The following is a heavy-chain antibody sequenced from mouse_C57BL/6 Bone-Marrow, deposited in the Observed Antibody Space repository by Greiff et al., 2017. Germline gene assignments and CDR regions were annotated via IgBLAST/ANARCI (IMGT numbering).Heavy chain of an antibody. CDR3: ARGRTITTGFDY. CDR2: INPSSGYT. D-gene: IGHD1-1*01. J-gene: IGHJ2*01. CDR1: GYTFTSYT. Sequence: VKLQESGAELARPGASVKMSCKASGYTFTSYTMHWVKQRPGQGLEWIGYINPSSGYTKYNQKFKDKATLTADKSSSTAYMQLSSLTSEDSAVYYCARGRTITTGFDYWGQGTTLTVSS. V-gene: IGHV1-4*01.